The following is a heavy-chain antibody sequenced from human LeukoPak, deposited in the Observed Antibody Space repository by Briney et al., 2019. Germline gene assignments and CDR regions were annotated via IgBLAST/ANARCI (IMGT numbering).Heavy chain of an antibody. D-gene: IGHD3-10*01. CDR2: ISAYNGNT. J-gene: IGHJ6*03. Sequence: ASVKVSCKASGYTFTSYGISWVRQAPGQGLEWMGWISAYNGNTNYAQKLQGRVTMTTDTSTSTAYMELRSLRSDDTAVYYCARCNARIRGVSAYYYYMDVWGKGTTVTISS. CDR3: ARCNARIRGVSAYYYYMDV. V-gene: IGHV1-18*01. CDR1: GYTFTSYG.